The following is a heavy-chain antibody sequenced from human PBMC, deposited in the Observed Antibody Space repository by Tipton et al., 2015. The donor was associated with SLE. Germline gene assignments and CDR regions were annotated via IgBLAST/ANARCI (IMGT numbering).Heavy chain of an antibody. CDR2: ISSSGSTI. Sequence: SLRLSCAASGFTFSDYYMGWIRQAPVKGLEWVSYISSSGSTIYYADSVKGRFTISRDNAKNSLYLQMNSLSAEDTAVYYCARDPATVTSYYFDYWGQGTLVTVSS. CDR1: GFTFSDYY. CDR3: ARDPATVTSYYFDY. V-gene: IGHV3-11*01. D-gene: IGHD4-17*01. J-gene: IGHJ4*02.